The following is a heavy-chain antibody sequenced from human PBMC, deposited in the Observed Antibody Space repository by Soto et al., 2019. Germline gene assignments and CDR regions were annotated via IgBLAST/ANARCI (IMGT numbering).Heavy chain of an antibody. Sequence: GGSLRLSCAASGFTFSSFAMSWVRQAPGKGLEWVSTITGSGGDTYSADSVKGRFTISRDNSKNTLYLQMNSLRAEDTALYYCGKGKYSGSWYFDLWGQGTLVTVSS. D-gene: IGHD6-6*01. CDR2: ITGSGGDT. J-gene: IGHJ4*02. V-gene: IGHV3-23*01. CDR3: GKGKYSGSWYFDL. CDR1: GFTFSSFA.